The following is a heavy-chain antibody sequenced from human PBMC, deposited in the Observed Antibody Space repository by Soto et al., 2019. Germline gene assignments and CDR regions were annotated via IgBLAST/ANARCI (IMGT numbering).Heavy chain of an antibody. Sequence: QVQLVQSGAEVKKPESSVKVSCKTSGGTFVRHVISWVRQAPGQGPEWMGKINPRSGISNYAQKFQDRVTFTADTDSSTAYMEPSSLRSDDTAVYYCATPACAATWCSPSHNLDHWGQGTLVTVSS. CDR2: INPRSGIS. J-gene: IGHJ4*02. D-gene: IGHD2-2*01. CDR3: ATPACAATWCSPSHNLDH. V-gene: IGHV1-69*09. CDR1: GGTFVRHV.